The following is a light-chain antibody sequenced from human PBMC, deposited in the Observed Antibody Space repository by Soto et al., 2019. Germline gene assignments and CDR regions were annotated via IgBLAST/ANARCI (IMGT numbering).Light chain of an antibody. CDR1: QSVNSW. CDR2: RAS. J-gene: IGKJ2*01. CDR3: QHYNTYPYT. V-gene: IGKV1-5*03. Sequence: DTQMTQSPSTLSASVGDRVTITCRASQSVNSWLAWYQQRPGKAPNLLIHRASTLQSGVPSRFSGSGSGTEFTLTISGLQPDDVATYYCQHYNTYPYTFGQGTKLEIK.